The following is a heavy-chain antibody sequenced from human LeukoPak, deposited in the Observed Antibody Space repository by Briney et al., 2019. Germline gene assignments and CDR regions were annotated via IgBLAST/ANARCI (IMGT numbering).Heavy chain of an antibody. V-gene: IGHV1-2*02. D-gene: IGHD2-2*01. CDR2: INPNSGGT. J-gene: IGHJ6*04. Sequence: ASVKVSCKASGYTLTGYYMHWVRQAPGQGLEWMGWINPNSGGTNYAQKFQGRVTMTRDTSISTAYMELSRLRSDDTAVYYCAREVVPAASPSRFGMDVWGKGTTVTVSS. CDR3: AREVVPAASPSRFGMDV. CDR1: GYTLTGYY.